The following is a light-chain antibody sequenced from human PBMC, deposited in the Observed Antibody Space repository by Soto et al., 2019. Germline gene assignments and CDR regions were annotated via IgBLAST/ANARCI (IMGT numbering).Light chain of an antibody. Sequence: QSALTQPRSVSGSPGQSVTISCTGTSSDVGGYNYVSWYQQHPGKVPKLIIYDVTQRPSGVPVRFSGSKSGNTASLTIAGVQSKDEADYYCCSYAGSYTFVFGGGTQQTLL. J-gene: IGLJ2*01. CDR2: DVT. CDR1: SSDVGGYNY. CDR3: CSYAGSYTFV. V-gene: IGLV2-11*01.